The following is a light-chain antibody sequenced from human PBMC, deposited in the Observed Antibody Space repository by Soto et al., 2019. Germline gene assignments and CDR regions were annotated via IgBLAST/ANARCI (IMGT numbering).Light chain of an antibody. Sequence: SYELTQAPSVSVAPGQTARITCGGTNIGSKSVHWYQQKPGQAPILVVYDDRDRPSGIPERFSGSNSGNTATLTISRVEAGDEADYNCQVWDSSSDHYVFGTGTKLTVL. CDR1: NIGSKS. CDR3: QVWDSSSDHYV. J-gene: IGLJ1*01. CDR2: DDR. V-gene: IGLV3-21*02.